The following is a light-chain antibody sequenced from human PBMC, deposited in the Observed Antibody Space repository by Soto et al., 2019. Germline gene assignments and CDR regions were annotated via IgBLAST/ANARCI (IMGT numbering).Light chain of an antibody. CDR3: QQYGSSPGWT. V-gene: IGKV3-20*01. J-gene: IGKJ1*01. Sequence: EIVLTQSPGTLSLSPGERTTLSCRAIHSVSSSYLAWYQQKPCQAPRLLIYGASSRATGIPDRLSGSGSGTDFTLTISRLEPEDFAVYYCQQYGSSPGWTFGQGTKVDIK. CDR2: GAS. CDR1: HSVSSSY.